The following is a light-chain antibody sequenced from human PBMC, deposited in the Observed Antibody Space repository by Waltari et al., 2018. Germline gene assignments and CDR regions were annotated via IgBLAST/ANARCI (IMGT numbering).Light chain of an antibody. CDR1: QTMSAN. V-gene: IGKV3-15*01. Sequence: EIVMRQSPATLSVSPGERVTLSCRASQTMSANLVWYQKKPGQAPRLLIYGASTRATGIPVRFSGSGSGTEFTLTISSLKSEDFALYYCQQYDNWPRTFGQGTKVEVK. CDR3: QQYDNWPRT. CDR2: GAS. J-gene: IGKJ1*01.